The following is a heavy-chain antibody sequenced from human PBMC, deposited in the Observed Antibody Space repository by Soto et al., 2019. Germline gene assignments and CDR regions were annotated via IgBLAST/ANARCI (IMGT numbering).Heavy chain of an antibody. J-gene: IGHJ4*02. V-gene: IGHV1-69*13. CDR2: IIPIFGTA. CDR1: GGTFSSYA. D-gene: IGHD2-21*02. CDR3: ARSIVVVTALDY. Sequence: ASVKVSCKASGGTFSSYAISWVRQAPGQGLEWMGGIIPIFGTANYAQKFQGRVTITADESTSTAYMELSSLRSEDTAVYYCARSIVVVTALDYWGQGTLFTVSS.